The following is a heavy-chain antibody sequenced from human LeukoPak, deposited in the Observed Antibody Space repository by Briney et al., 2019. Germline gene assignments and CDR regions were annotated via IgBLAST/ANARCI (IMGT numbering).Heavy chain of an antibody. CDR1: GGSISSYY. J-gene: IGHJ4*02. CDR3: ARGQYSSSSGYFDY. Sequence: PSETLSLTCTVSGGSISSYYWSWIRQPPGKGLEWIGYIYYSGSTNYNPSLKSRVTISVDTSKNQFSLKLSSVTAADTAVYYCARGQYSSSSGYFDYWGQGTLVTVSS. CDR2: IYYSGST. V-gene: IGHV4-59*12. D-gene: IGHD6-6*01.